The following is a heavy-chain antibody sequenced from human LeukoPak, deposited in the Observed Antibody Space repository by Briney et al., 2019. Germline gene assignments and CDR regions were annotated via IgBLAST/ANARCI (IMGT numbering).Heavy chain of an antibody. D-gene: IGHD3-10*01. CDR3: VRQSLGEFKY. CDR1: GYSFYTYW. V-gene: IGHV5-51*01. J-gene: IGHJ4*02. Sequence: GASLKISCKGSGYSFYTYWIAWVRPMPGKGLEWMGIIYPDDSDTRYSPSFQGQVTISADKSIDTAYLQWRSLKASDTGMYYCVRQSLGEFKYWGQGTLVTVSS. CDR2: IYPDDSDT.